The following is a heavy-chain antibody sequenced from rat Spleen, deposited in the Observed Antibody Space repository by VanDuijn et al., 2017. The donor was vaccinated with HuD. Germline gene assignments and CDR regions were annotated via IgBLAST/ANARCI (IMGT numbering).Heavy chain of an antibody. D-gene: IGHD1-9*01. Sequence: EVQLQESGPGLVKPSQSLSLTCSVTGYSITSNYWGWIRKFPGNKLEWMGYINNAGSTNYNPSLTSRISISRGTSENQFFLQLNSVTTEDTATYYCVREGGYNPYVMDAWGQGASVTVSS. V-gene: IGHV3-3*01. CDR2: INNAGST. J-gene: IGHJ4*01. CDR1: GYSITSNY. CDR3: VREGGYNPYVMDA.